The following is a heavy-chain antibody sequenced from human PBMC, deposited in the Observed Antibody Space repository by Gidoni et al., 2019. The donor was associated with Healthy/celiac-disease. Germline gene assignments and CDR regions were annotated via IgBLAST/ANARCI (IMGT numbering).Heavy chain of an antibody. CDR2: ISSSSSYI. J-gene: IGHJ4*02. V-gene: IGHV3-21*01. D-gene: IGHD4-17*01. CDR1: GFTFSSYS. Sequence: EVQLVESGGGLVKPGGSLRLSCAASGFTFSSYSMNWVRQAPGKGLEWVSSISSSSSYIYYADSVKGRFTISRDNAKNSLYLQMNSLRAEDTAVYYCARDFGGDYGDYVPFDYWGQGTLVTVSS. CDR3: ARDFGGDYGDYVPFDY.